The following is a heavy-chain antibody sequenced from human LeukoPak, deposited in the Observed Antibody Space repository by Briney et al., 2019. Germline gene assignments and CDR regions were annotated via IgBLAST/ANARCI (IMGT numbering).Heavy chain of an antibody. CDR3: IRGSSSY. V-gene: IGHV3-7*04. J-gene: IGHJ4*02. CDR1: GLTISKSW. Sequence: PGGSLRLSCAVSGLTISKSWMSWVRRAPGKGLEWVANIDPDGSDIYYVDSVKGRFTVSRDNAKNSLYLQMNSLRVEDTGTYYCIRGSSSYWGQGTLVTV. CDR2: IDPDGSDI.